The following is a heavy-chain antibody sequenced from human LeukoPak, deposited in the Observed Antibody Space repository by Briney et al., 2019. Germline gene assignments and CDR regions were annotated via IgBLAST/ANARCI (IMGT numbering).Heavy chain of an antibody. CDR2: MNPNSGNT. V-gene: IGHV1-8*02. D-gene: IGHD5-12*01. Sequence: ASVKVSCKASGYTFSSYGISWVRQATGQGLEWMGWMNPNSGNTGYAQKFQGRVTMTRNTSISTAYMELSSLRSEDTAVYYCARTNIVATIYHYWGQGTLVTVSS. CDR1: GYTFSSYG. J-gene: IGHJ4*02. CDR3: ARTNIVATIYHY.